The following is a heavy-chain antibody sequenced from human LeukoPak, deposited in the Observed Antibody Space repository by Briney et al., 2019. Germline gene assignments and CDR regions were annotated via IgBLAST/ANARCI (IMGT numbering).Heavy chain of an antibody. J-gene: IGHJ1*01. CDR1: GFTFSSYA. D-gene: IGHD6-13*01. CDR3: AECLGYGAATLIQH. V-gene: IGHV3-23*01. Sequence: PGGSLRLSCAASGFTFSSYAMSWVRQAPGKGLEWVSIMSGSGGNTYYADSVKGRFTISRDNSKNTLYLQMNSLRAGDTAVYYCAECLGYGAATLIQHWGQGTLATVSS. CDR2: MSGSGGNT.